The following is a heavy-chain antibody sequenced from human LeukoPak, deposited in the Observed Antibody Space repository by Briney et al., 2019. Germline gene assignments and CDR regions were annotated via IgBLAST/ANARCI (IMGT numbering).Heavy chain of an antibody. V-gene: IGHV3-74*01. Sequence: GGSLRLSCAASGFTFSSYWMHWVRQVPGKGLVCVSRINSDGSSTNYADSVKGRFTISRDNAKSTLYLQMNSLSAEDTAVYHCARARGYSYGWTLDYWGQGTLVTVSS. J-gene: IGHJ4*02. D-gene: IGHD5-18*01. CDR3: ARARGYSYGWTLDY. CDR2: INSDGSST. CDR1: GFTFSSYW.